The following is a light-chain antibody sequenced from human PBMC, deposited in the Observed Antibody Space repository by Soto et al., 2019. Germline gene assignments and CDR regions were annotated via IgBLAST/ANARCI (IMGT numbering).Light chain of an antibody. CDR2: GAS. J-gene: IGKJ4*01. Sequence: EVVFTQSPATLSVSTGERATLSCRASQSVSSNLAWYQQKPGQAPRLLIYGASSRATGIPDRFSGSGSGTAFTLAISRLEPEDFAVYYCQQYGSSPSTFGGGTKVDIK. CDR1: QSVSSN. CDR3: QQYGSSPST. V-gene: IGKV3-20*01.